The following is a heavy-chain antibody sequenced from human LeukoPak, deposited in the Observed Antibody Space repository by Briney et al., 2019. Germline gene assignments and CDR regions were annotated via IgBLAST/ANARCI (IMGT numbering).Heavy chain of an antibody. CDR2: ISSSSSTI. Sequence: GGSLRLSCAASGLTFSSYSMNWVRQAPGMGLEWVSYISSSSSTIYYADSVKGRFTISRDNSKNTLYLQMNSLRAEDTAVYYCARDLTGSGWYGYWGQGTLVTVSS. V-gene: IGHV3-48*01. CDR3: ARDLTGSGWYGY. D-gene: IGHD6-19*01. CDR1: GLTFSSYS. J-gene: IGHJ4*02.